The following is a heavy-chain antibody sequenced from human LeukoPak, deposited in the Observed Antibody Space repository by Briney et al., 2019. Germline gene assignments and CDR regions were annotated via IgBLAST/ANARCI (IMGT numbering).Heavy chain of an antibody. V-gene: IGHV3-23*01. CDR1: GFTFSSHG. D-gene: IGHD3-10*01. J-gene: IGHJ6*03. CDR3: AKEAVLWFGELYYYYMDV. Sequence: TGGSLRLSCAASGFTFSSHGMNWVRQAPGKGLEWVSGISPRGDITYYEDSVKGRFTVPRDNFKNTLYLEVISLTAEDTAVYYCAKEAVLWFGELYYYYMDVWGKGTTVTISS. CDR2: ISPRGDIT.